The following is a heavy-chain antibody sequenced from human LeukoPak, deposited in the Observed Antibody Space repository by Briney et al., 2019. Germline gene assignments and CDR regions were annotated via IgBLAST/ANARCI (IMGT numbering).Heavy chain of an antibody. CDR3: ATGGCSSTTCYYYYYGMDV. V-gene: IGHV3-48*03. D-gene: IGHD2-2*01. CDR1: GFTFNNYE. CDR2: ISSSGSII. Sequence: GGSLRLSRAASGFTFNNYEMNWVRQAPGKGLEWVSYISSSGSIIYYADSVKGRFTISRDNAKNSLFLQMNSLRAEDTAVYYCATGGCSSTTCYYYYYGMDVWGQGTTVTVSS. J-gene: IGHJ6*02.